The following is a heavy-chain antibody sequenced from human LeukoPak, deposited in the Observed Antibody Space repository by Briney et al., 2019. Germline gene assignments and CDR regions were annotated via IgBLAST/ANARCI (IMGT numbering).Heavy chain of an antibody. CDR3: ARAYGWLVPGIDY. D-gene: IGHD6-19*01. Sequence: PSETLSLTCAVYGGSFSGYYWSWIRQPPGKGLEWIGEINHSGSTNYNPSLKSRVTISVDTSKNQFSLKLSSVTAADTAVYYCARAYGWLVPGIDYWGQGTLVTVSS. CDR1: GGSFSGYY. V-gene: IGHV4-34*01. CDR2: INHSGST. J-gene: IGHJ4*02.